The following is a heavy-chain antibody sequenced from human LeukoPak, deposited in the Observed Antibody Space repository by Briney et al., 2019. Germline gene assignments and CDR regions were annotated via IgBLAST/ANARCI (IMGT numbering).Heavy chain of an antibody. CDR3: ARGDDTMIVGDIGSYYYYYMDV. J-gene: IGHJ6*03. Sequence: PGGSLRLSCAASGFTFSSYATHWVRQAPVKGLEWVAVTSYDGSNKYYADSVKGRFTISRDNSKNTLYLQMNSLRAEDTAVYYCARGDDTMIVGDIGSYYYYYMDVWGKGTTVTVSS. CDR1: GFTFSSYA. CDR2: TSYDGSNK. V-gene: IGHV3-30-3*01. D-gene: IGHD3-22*01.